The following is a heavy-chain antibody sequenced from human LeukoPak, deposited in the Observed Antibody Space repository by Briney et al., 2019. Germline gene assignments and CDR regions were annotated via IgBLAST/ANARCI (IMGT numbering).Heavy chain of an antibody. J-gene: IGHJ6*03. CDR2: IIPIFGTA. CDR3: AREVRGYSYGYYYMDV. Sequence: SVEVSCKASGGTFSSYAISWVRQAPGQGLEWMGRIIPIFGTANYAQKFQGRVTITTDESTSTAYMELSSLRSEDTAVYYCAREVRGYSYGYYYMDVWGKGTTVTVSS. CDR1: GGTFSSYA. V-gene: IGHV1-69*05. D-gene: IGHD5-18*01.